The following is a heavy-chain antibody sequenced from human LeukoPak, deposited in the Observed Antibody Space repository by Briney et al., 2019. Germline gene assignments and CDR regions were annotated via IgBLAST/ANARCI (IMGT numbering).Heavy chain of an antibody. CDR3: ARDVTTTSWYFDL. D-gene: IGHD4-17*01. J-gene: IGHJ2*01. Sequence: SQSLSLTCAISVYSVSSNSAAWNWIRQSPSRGLEWLGRTYYRSKWYNDYAVSVKSRITIIPDTSKNQFSLQLNSVTPEDTAVYYCARDVTTTSWYFDLWGRGTLVTVSS. CDR1: VYSVSSNSAA. CDR2: TYYRSKWYN. V-gene: IGHV6-1*01.